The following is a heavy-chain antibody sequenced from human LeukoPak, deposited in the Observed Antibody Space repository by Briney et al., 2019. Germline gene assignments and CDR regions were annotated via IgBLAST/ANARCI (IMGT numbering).Heavy chain of an antibody. CDR2: IYSGGST. V-gene: IGHV3-66*01. CDR1: GFTVSSNY. J-gene: IGHJ4*02. D-gene: IGHD6-19*01. Sequence: PGGSLRLSCAASGFTVSSNYMSWVRQAPGKGLEWVSVIYSGGSTYYADSVKGRFTISRDNSKNTLYLQMNSLRAEDTAVYYCAKIPGIAVAASDYWGQGTLVTVSS. CDR3: AKIPGIAVAASDY.